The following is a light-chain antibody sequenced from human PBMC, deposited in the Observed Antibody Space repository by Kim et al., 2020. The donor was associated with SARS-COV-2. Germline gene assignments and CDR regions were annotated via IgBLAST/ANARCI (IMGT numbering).Light chain of an antibody. J-gene: IGKJ4*01. V-gene: IGKV1-17*01. CDR3: LQHNSYPLT. Sequence: DIQMTQSPSSLSAFIGDRVTITCRASQGISSDLGWYQQKPGKAPKRLIYAASSLQSGVPSRFSGSGSGTEFTLTISSLQPEDFATYYCLQHNSYPLTFGGGTKVDIK. CDR1: QGISSD. CDR2: AAS.